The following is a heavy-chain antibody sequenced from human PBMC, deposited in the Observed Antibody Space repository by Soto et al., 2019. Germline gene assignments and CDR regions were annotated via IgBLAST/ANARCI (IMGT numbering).Heavy chain of an antibody. Sequence: TSETLSLTCAVYGGSFSGYYWSWIRQPPGKGLEWIGEINHSGSTNYNPSLKSRVTISVDTSKNQFSLKLSSVTAADTAVYYCASFNYGYCSGGSCYPIDYWGQGTLVTVSS. CDR1: GGSFSGYY. CDR3: ASFNYGYCSGGSCYPIDY. V-gene: IGHV4-34*01. CDR2: INHSGST. J-gene: IGHJ4*02. D-gene: IGHD2-15*01.